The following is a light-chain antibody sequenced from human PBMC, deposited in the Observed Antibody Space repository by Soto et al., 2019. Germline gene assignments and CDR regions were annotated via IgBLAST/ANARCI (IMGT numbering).Light chain of an antibody. V-gene: IGLV2-14*03. Sequence: QSVLTQPASGSGSPGQSSTISCTGTSSDVGGYNYVSWYQHHPGKAPKLLIYGVSNRPSGVSNRFSGSKSDNTASLTISGLQPEDEADYYCSSYTTSNTRQIVFGTGTKVTVL. CDR2: GVS. CDR1: SSDVGGYNY. CDR3: SSYTTSNTRQIV. J-gene: IGLJ1*01.